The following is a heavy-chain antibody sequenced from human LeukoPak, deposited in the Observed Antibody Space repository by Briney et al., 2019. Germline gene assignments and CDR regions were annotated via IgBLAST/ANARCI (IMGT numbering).Heavy chain of an antibody. Sequence: SETLSLTCTVSGGSISSYYWSWIRQPPGKGLEWIGFIYYSGSTNYNPSLKSRVTISVDTPKNQFSLKLSSVTAADTAVYYCARGWRPYFDYWGQGTLVTVSS. CDR1: GGSISSYY. V-gene: IGHV4-59*01. J-gene: IGHJ4*02. CDR2: IYYSGST. CDR3: ARGWRPYFDY.